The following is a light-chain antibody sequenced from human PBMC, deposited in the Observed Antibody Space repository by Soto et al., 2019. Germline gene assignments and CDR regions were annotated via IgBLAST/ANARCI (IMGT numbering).Light chain of an antibody. Sequence: DIQMTQSPSTLSASVGDRVTITCRASQSISSWLAWYQQKPGKAPKLLIYDASSLESGVPSRFSGSGPGTDFTLTISSLQPDDFATYYCQQYNSYSTFGQGTKLEIK. CDR3: QQYNSYST. J-gene: IGKJ2*01. CDR1: QSISSW. V-gene: IGKV1-5*01. CDR2: DAS.